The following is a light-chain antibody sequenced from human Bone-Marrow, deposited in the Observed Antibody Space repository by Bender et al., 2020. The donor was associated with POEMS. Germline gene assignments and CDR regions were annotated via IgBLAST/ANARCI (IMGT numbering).Light chain of an antibody. Sequence: QSALAQPPSASGSPGQSVTISCTGSSGDVGRYDYVSWYQQHPGIAPKLIIYDVTTRTSGVSTRFSGSKSGTSASLAISDIQSEDEGDYYCSSWDDSLSGWVFGGGTKLTVL. CDR1: SGDVGRYDY. J-gene: IGLJ3*02. CDR3: SSWDDSLSGWV. CDR2: DVT. V-gene: IGLV2-8*01.